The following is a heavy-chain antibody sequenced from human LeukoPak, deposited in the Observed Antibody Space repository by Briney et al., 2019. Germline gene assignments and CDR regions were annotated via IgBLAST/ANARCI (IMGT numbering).Heavy chain of an antibody. V-gene: IGHV4-38-2*02. CDR1: GYSISSGYY. CDR3: ARHGSGYYDSSGYYMVAINNWFDP. Sequence: PSETLSLTCTVSGYSISSGYYWGWIRQPPGKGLEWIGSIYHSGSTYYNPSLKSRVTISVDTSKNQFSLKLSSVTAADTAVYYCARHGSGYYDSSGYYMVAINNWFDPWGQGTLVTVSS. D-gene: IGHD3-22*01. CDR2: IYHSGST. J-gene: IGHJ5*02.